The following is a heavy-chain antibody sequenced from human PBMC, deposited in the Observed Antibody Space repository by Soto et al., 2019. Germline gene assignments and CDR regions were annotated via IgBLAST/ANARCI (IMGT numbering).Heavy chain of an antibody. D-gene: IGHD6-19*01. J-gene: IGHJ4*02. CDR3: ARMTGCGGIVDSSGCTLFDY. CDR1: GFTFSSNA. CDR2: ISYDGSNK. V-gene: IGHV3-30-3*01. Sequence: QVQLVESGGGVVQPGRSLRLSCAASGFTFSSNAMHWVRQAPGKGLEWVAVISYDGSNKYYADSVKGRFTISRDNSKNTLYLQMNSLRAEDTAVYYCARMTGCGGIVDSSGCTLFDYWGQGTLVTVSS.